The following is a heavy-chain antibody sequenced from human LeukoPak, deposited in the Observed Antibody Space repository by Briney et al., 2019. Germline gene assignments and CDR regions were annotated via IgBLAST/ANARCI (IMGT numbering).Heavy chain of an antibody. CDR3: AADGSTTTIFGY. D-gene: IGHD1-26*01. V-gene: IGHV3-74*01. J-gene: IGHJ4*02. CDR2: INSDGSTT. Sequence: GGSLRLSCAASGFTFSTYWMHWVRQAPGKGLVWVSLINSDGSTTSYAGSVKGRFTISRDNAKNTLYLQMNSLRPEDTAIYYCAADGSTTTIFGYWGQGTLVTVSS. CDR1: GFTFSTYW.